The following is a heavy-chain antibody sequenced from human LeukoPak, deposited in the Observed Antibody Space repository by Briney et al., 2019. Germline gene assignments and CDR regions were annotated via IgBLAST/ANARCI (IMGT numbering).Heavy chain of an antibody. V-gene: IGHV1-58*02. J-gene: IGHJ6*02. CDR2: IVVGSGNT. CDR3: AASVDTAIYHSYYAMDV. Sequence: SVKVSCKASGFTFTTSAIQWVRQARGQRLEWIGWIVVGSGNTNYAQKFQERVTITRDMSTSTAYMELSSLRSEDTAVYYCAASVDTAIYHSYYAMDVWGQGTTVTVSS. CDR1: GFTFTTSA. D-gene: IGHD5-18*01.